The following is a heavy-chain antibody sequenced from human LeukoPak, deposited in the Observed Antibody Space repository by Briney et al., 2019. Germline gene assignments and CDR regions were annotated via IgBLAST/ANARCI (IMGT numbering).Heavy chain of an antibody. CDR1: GFPFSSYW. CDR3: ARDPNWGNY. V-gene: IGHV3-7*01. CDR2: IKLDGSEK. J-gene: IGHJ4*02. Sequence: GGSLRLSCATSGFPFSSYWMSWVRQAPGKGLEWVANIKLDGSEKNYVDSVKGRFTISRDNTKTSLYLQMNSLRAEDTAVYYCARDPNWGNYWGQGTLVTVSS. D-gene: IGHD7-27*01.